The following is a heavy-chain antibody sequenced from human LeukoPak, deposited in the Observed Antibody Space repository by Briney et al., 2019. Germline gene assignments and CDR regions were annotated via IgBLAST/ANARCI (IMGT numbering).Heavy chain of an antibody. CDR1: GGSISSSSYY. V-gene: IGHV4-39*07. Sequence: SETLSLTCTVSGGSISSSSYYWGWIRQPRGKGLEWIGSICYSGSTYYNPSLKSRVTISVDTSKNQFSLKLSSVTAADTAVYYCARGPYDFWSEYCFDYWGQGTLVTVSS. CDR3: ARGPYDFWSEYCFDY. CDR2: ICYSGST. J-gene: IGHJ4*02. D-gene: IGHD3-3*01.